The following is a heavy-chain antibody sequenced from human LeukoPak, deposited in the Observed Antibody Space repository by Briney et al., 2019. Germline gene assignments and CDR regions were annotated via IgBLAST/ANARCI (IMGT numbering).Heavy chain of an antibody. CDR2: IYYSGST. J-gene: IGHJ4*02. D-gene: IGHD2-2*01. Sequence: SETLSLTCTVSGGPISSYYWSWIRQPPGKGLEWIGYIYYSGSTNYNPSLKSRVTISVDTSKNQFSLKLSSVTAADTAVYYCATQGYCSSTSCYAFDYWGQGTLVTVSS. V-gene: IGHV4-59*01. CDR1: GGPISSYY. CDR3: ATQGYCSSTSCYAFDY.